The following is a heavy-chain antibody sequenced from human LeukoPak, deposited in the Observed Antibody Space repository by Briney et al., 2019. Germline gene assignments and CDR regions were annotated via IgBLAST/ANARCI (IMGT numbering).Heavy chain of an antibody. D-gene: IGHD4-17*01. Sequence: GGSLRLSCAASGVTFRSYWMPWVRQAPGKGLVWVSRINSDGSSTSYADSVKGRFTISRDNSKNTLYLQMNSLRAEDTAVYYCAKDRHGDYVFFDYWGQGTLVTVSS. CDR3: AKDRHGDYVFFDY. CDR2: INSDGSST. J-gene: IGHJ4*02. CDR1: GVTFRSYW. V-gene: IGHV3-74*01.